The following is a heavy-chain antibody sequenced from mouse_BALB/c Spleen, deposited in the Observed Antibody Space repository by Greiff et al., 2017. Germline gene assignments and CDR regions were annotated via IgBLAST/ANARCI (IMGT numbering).Heavy chain of an antibody. J-gene: IGHJ4*01. CDR3: ARVDYDAMDY. V-gene: IGHV5-9-4*01. Sequence: EVNLVESGGGLVKPGGSLKLSCAASGFTFSSYAMSWVRQSPEKRLEWVAEISSGGSYTYYPDTVTGRFTISRDNAKNTLYLEMSSLRSEDTAMYYCARVDYDAMDYWGQGTSVTVSS. CDR1: GFTFSSYA. CDR2: ISSGGSYT.